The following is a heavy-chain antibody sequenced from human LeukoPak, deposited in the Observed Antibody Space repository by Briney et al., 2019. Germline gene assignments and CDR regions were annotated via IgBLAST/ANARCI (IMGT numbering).Heavy chain of an antibody. J-gene: IGHJ5*02. CDR3: AKTIASLGSGARYFDP. V-gene: IGHV5-51*01. CDR2: MHPGESEI. CDR1: GYSFTNYW. Sequence: GESLRISCKASGYSFTNYWIAWVRQKPGKGLEWMGIMHPGESEINYSPSFEGQVTISADTSISTAYLEWYSLKASDSAIYYCAKTIASLGSGARYFDPWGQGTMITVSS. D-gene: IGHD5/OR15-5a*01.